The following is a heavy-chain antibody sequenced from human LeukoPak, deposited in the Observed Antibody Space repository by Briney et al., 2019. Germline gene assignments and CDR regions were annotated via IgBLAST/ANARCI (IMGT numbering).Heavy chain of an antibody. Sequence: GGSLRLSCAASGFTFSSYAMSWVRQAPGKGLEWVSAISGSGGSTYYADSVKGRFTISRDNSKNTLYLQMNSLRAEDTAVYYCAKDFHPPLVFPCGMDVWGQGTTVTVSS. CDR3: AKDFHPPLVFPCGMDV. D-gene: IGHD6-6*01. CDR2: ISGSGGST. V-gene: IGHV3-23*01. J-gene: IGHJ6*02. CDR1: GFTFSSYA.